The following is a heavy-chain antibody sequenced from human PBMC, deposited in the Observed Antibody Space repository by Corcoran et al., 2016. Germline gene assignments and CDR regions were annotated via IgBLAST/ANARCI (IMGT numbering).Heavy chain of an antibody. D-gene: IGHD1-1*01. J-gene: IGHJ2*01. Sequence: QVTLRESGPALVKPTQTLTLTCTFSGFSLTTSGMCVSWIRQPPGKALEWLAAIYWDDNKYYSTSLKTSLTISKDTSKSQVVLTMTNLNPVDTATYYCARMQLQGDYNGNRYRFFDLWGRGTLVTVSS. CDR1: GFSLTTSGMC. V-gene: IGHV2-70*01. CDR2: IYWDDNK. CDR3: ARMQLQGDYNGNRYRFFDL.